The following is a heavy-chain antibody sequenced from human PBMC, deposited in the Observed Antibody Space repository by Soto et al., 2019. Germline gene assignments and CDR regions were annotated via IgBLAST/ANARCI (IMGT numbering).Heavy chain of an antibody. J-gene: IGHJ4*02. D-gene: IGHD4-17*01. Sequence: QLQLQESGSGLVKPSETLSLTCIVSNGSISSRSSYWGWIRQTPGKGLEWIGSIYYIGNTYYNPSLKSRVTISIDTSKTQFSLKMNSVTAADTAVYFCGGQDYGAKGYDFENWGQGALVTVSS. V-gene: IGHV4-39*01. CDR3: GGQDYGAKGYDFEN. CDR2: IYYIGNT. CDR1: NGSISSRSSY.